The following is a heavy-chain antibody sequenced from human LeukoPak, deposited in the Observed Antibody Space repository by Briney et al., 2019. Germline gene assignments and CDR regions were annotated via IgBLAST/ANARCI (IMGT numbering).Heavy chain of an antibody. CDR2: IHPPDSDT. CDR1: GYRFTSYW. J-gene: IGHJ4*02. Sequence: GESLKISCQGSGYRFTSYWIGWVRQMPGKGLEWMGIIHPPDSDTRYSPSFQGQVTISADKPISTAYLQWNSLKASDTAMYYCARWGGYCSGGNCYPLYYFDSWGQGTLVNVPS. D-gene: IGHD2-15*01. CDR3: ARWGGYCSGGNCYPLYYFDS. V-gene: IGHV5-51*04.